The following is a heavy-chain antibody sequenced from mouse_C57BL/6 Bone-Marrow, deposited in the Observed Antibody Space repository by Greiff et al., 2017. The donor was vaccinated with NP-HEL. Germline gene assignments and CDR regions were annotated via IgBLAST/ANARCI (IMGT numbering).Heavy chain of an antibody. D-gene: IGHD5-1*01. CDR2: ISNLAYSI. CDR3: ARQGSTPYAMDY. Sequence: EVKLVESGGGLVQPGGSLKLSCAASGFTFSDYGMAWVRQAPRKGPEWVAFISNLAYSIYYADTVTGRFTISRETAKKTLYLEMSSLRSENTAKYYGARQGSTPYAMDYWGQGTSVTVSS. V-gene: IGHV5-15*04. J-gene: IGHJ4*01. CDR1: GFTFSDYG.